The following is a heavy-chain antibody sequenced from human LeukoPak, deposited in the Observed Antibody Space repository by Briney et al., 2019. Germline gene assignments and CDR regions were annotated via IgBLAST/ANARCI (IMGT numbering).Heavy chain of an antibody. D-gene: IGHD6-6*01. CDR3: ARDRIAARMWYFDY. V-gene: IGHV3-21*01. CDR2: ISRDSSDI. J-gene: IGHJ4*02. Sequence: GGSLRLSCAASGMSFSSYSLNWVRQAPGKGLEWVSSISRDSSDINYADSVKGRFTVSRDNAKNSLYLHMNSLRAEDTAVYYRARDRIAARMWYFDYWGQGTLVTVSS. CDR1: GMSFSSYS.